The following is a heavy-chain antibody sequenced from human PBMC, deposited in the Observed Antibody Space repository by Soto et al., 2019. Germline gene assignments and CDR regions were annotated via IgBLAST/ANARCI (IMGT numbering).Heavy chain of an antibody. CDR2: IYYSGST. D-gene: IGHD5-12*01. J-gene: IGHJ6*03. V-gene: IGHV4-59*01. CDR3: ARGGIVATTQTNPNYYYYYYMDV. Sequence: SETLSLTCTVSGGSISSYYWSWIRQPPGKGLEWIGYIYYSGSTNYNPSLKSRVTISVDTSKDQFSLKLSAVTAADTAVYYCARGGIVATTQTNPNYYYYYYMDVWGKGTTVTVSS. CDR1: GGSISSYY.